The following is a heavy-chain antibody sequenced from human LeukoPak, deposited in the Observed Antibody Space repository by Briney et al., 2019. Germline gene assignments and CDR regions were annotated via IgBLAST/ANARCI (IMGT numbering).Heavy chain of an antibody. Sequence: TSETLSLTCTVSGGSISSSSYYWGWIRQPPGKGLEWIGSIYYSGGTYYNPSLKSRVTISVDTSKNQFSLKLSSVTAADTAVYYCARREESGFDPWGQGTLVTVSS. V-gene: IGHV4-39*01. J-gene: IGHJ5*02. CDR3: ARREESGFDP. D-gene: IGHD1-26*01. CDR2: IYYSGGT. CDR1: GGSISSSSYY.